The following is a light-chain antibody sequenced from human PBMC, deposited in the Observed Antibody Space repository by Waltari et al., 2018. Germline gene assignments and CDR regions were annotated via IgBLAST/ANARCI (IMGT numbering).Light chain of an antibody. CDR3: QNYHSLPLT. J-gene: IGKJ4*01. V-gene: IGKV1-33*01. Sequence: DIQMTQSPSSLSASVGDRVTITCQASQDIREKLNWFQQKPGKAPKVLIYDACNLRPGVPSRFRGSGSGTDFTFTISSLQPEDIATYYCQNYHSLPLTFGGGTRAEIK. CDR2: DAC. CDR1: QDIREK.